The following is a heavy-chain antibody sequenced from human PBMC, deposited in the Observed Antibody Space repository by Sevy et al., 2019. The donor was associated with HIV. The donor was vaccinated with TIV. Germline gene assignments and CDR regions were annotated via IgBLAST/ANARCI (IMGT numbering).Heavy chain of an antibody. CDR1: GFTFDDYA. V-gene: IGHV3-20*04. CDR3: ARNTYYYDTTGFGAFDI. Sequence: GGSLRLSCAASGFTFDDYAMSWVRQAPGKGLEWVSGINWSGSNTGYADSVKGRFTISRDSAKTSLYLQMNSLRTEDTALYYCARNTYYYDTTGFGAFDIWGQGTMVTVS. J-gene: IGHJ3*02. D-gene: IGHD3-22*01. CDR2: INWSGSNT.